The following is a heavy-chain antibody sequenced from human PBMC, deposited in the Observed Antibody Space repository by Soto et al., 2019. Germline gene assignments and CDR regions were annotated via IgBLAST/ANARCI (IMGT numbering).Heavy chain of an antibody. CDR3: ARSVAVPGAHIDY. CDR1: GGSISGSY. V-gene: IGHV4-59*01. CDR2: VYYTGST. D-gene: IGHD6-19*01. J-gene: IGHJ4*02. Sequence: SETLSLTCSVSGGSISGSYWSWIRQSPGKGLEWLGYVYYTGSTNYSPSLRSRVSISVDTSKNEFSLRLSSATAADTAVYFCARSVAVPGAHIDYWGQGTQVTVS.